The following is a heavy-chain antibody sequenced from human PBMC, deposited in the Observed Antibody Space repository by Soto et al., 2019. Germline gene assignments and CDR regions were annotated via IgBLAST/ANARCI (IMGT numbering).Heavy chain of an antibody. Sequence: GGTLRLSCAASCCCFSSFAMHWVRQAPGKRLQWVPTLSYDESEEYYADSLKGRFTISRDNSENTLHLQLNSLGPEDTGVYYCARAKFKEGQRVLYLGYYCLDVWGQGARVTVSS. J-gene: IGHJ6*02. V-gene: IGHV3-30*04. CDR2: LSYDESEE. D-gene: IGHD3-22*01. CDR1: CCCFSSFA. CDR3: ARAKFKEGQRVLYLGYYCLDV.